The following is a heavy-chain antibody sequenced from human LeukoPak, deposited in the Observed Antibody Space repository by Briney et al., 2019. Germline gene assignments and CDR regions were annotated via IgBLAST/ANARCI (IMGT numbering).Heavy chain of an antibody. J-gene: IGHJ5*02. CDR3: ATDLLAGGLKTFDP. CDR2: FDPEVGET. CDR1: GNTLSEFS. V-gene: IGHV1-24*01. Sequence: ASVKVSCKVTGNTLSEFSMHWVRQSPGKGLEWMGGFDPEVGETVYAQKFQGRVTMAEDTSTETAYMELSSLRSEDTAVYYCATDLLAGGLKTFDPWGQGTLVTVSS.